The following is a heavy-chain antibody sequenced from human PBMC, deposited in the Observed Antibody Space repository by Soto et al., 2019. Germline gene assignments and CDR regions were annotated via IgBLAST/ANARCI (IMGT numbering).Heavy chain of an antibody. J-gene: IGHJ5*02. Sequence: QVQLVQSGAEIREPGASVKVSCKASGYSFTNNDVGWVRQATGQGLEWMGWMNPGSGDTGYAQKFQGRVTMTRDISIATAYMELSSLRSDDTAIYYCARMATFGSLNWFDPWGQGTLVTVSS. V-gene: IGHV1-8*01. CDR1: GYSFTNND. CDR3: ARMATFGSLNWFDP. CDR2: MNPGSGDT. D-gene: IGHD3-16*01.